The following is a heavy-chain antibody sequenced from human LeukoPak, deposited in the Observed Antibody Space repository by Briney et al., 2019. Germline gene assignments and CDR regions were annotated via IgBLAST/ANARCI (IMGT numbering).Heavy chain of an antibody. V-gene: IGHV3-15*01. CDR2: IKTKTDGGTT. CDR1: GFTFSNTW. D-gene: IGHD5-12*01. J-gene: IGHJ3*02. CDR3: TRDRNILATGLAFDI. Sequence: GGSLRLSCAASGFTFSNTWMSWVGQAPGKGLEWVGRIKTKTDGGTTDYAAPVKGRFTISRDDSKNMLYLQMNSLKTEDTAVYYCTRDRNILATGLAFDIWGQGTMVTVSS.